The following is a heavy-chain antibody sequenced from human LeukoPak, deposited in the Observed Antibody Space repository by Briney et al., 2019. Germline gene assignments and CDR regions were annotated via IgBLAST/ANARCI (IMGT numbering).Heavy chain of an antibody. Sequence: GGSLRLSCAASGLTFSSYNMNWVRQAPGKGLEWVSYISTSSNTIYYADSVKGRFTISRDNAKNSLYLQMNDLRAEDTAVYYCARVGSYGMDVWGQGTTVTVSS. J-gene: IGHJ6*02. CDR3: ARVGSYGMDV. CDR1: GLTFSSYN. V-gene: IGHV3-48*01. CDR2: ISTSSNTI. D-gene: IGHD3-10*01.